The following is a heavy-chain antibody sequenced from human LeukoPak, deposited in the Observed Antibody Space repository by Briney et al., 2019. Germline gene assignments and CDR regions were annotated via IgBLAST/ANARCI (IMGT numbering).Heavy chain of an antibody. D-gene: IGHD3-22*01. J-gene: IGHJ4*02. Sequence: ASVKVSCKASGYTFTSYAMHWVRQAPGQRLEWMGWINAGNGNTKYSQKFQGRVTITADKSTSTAYMELSSLRSEDTAVYYRARALYYYDSSGYEPQIDYWGQGTLVTVSS. CDR3: ARALYYYDSSGYEPQIDY. CDR1: GYTFTSYA. CDR2: INAGNGNT. V-gene: IGHV1-3*01.